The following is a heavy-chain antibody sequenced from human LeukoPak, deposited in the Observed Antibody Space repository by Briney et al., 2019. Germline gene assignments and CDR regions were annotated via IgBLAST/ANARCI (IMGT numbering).Heavy chain of an antibody. CDR2: IYRGGST. D-gene: IGHD6-13*01. V-gene: IGHV3-53*01. CDR1: GFTVSSKY. J-gene: IGHJ3*02. Sequence: PGGSLRLSCAASGFTVSSKYMSWVRQAPGKGLEWVSVIYRGGSTYYADSVKGRFTISRDNSKNTLYLQMNSLRAEDTAVYYCAAVAAAGPLGSDAFDIWGQGTMVTVS. CDR3: AAVAAAGPLGSDAFDI.